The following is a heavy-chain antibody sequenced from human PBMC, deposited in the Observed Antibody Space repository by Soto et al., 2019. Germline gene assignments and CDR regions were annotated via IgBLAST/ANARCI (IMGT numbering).Heavy chain of an antibody. J-gene: IGHJ4*02. CDR1: GFTFSSYG. CDR3: ARELSGQQLVRGFDY. Sequence: QVQLVESGGGVVQPGRSLRLACAASGFTFSSYGMHWVRQAPGKGLEWVAVIWYDGSNKCYADSVKGRFTISRDNSKNTLYQQMNSLRAEDTAVYYCARELSGQQLVRGFDYWGQGTLVTVSS. CDR2: IWYDGSNK. D-gene: IGHD6-13*01. V-gene: IGHV3-33*01.